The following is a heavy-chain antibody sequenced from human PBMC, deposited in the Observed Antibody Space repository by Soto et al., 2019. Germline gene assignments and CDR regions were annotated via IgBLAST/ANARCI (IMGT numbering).Heavy chain of an antibody. CDR3: ARDDFWRGFDY. D-gene: IGHD3-3*01. CDR1: GGSFSGYY. Sequence: QVQLQQWGAGLLKPSETLSLTCAVYGGSFSGYYWSWIRQPPGKGLEWSGETNHSGSTNYNPSLKSRVTISVDTSKNQFSLKLSSVTAADTAVYYCARDDFWRGFDYWGQGTLVTVSS. V-gene: IGHV4-34*01. J-gene: IGHJ4*02. CDR2: TNHSGST.